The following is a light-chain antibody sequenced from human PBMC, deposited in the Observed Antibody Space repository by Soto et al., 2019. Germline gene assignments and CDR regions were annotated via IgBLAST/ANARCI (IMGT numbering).Light chain of an antibody. CDR2: GAS. CDR3: QQLNTYPIT. V-gene: IGKV1-9*01. Sequence: IQLTQSPSSLSASVGDRVTITCRASQGISSYLAWYQQKPGKAPKLLIYGASTLEGGVPFRFRGSGAGTHFTLIISSVQPEDFATYYCQQLNTYPITFGQGTRLEIK. CDR1: QGISSY. J-gene: IGKJ5*01.